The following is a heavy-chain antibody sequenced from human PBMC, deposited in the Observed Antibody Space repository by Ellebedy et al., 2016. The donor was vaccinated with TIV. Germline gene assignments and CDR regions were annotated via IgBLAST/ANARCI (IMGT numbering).Heavy chain of an antibody. CDR2: IKQDGSEK. Sequence: GGSLRLXCAASGFTFSSYWMSWVRQAPGKGLEWVANIKQDGSEKYYVDSVKGRFTISRDNAKNSLYLQMNSLRAEDTAVYYCARDPPYSLLDYWGQGTLVTVSS. V-gene: IGHV3-7*01. J-gene: IGHJ4*02. D-gene: IGHD3-16*01. CDR3: ARDPPYSLLDY. CDR1: GFTFSSYW.